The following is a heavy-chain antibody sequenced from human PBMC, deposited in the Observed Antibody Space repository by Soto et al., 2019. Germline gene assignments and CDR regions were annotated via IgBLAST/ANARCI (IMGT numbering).Heavy chain of an antibody. J-gene: IGHJ4*02. CDR3: ARAVGPFDY. Sequence: QVQLVESGGGVVQPGRSLRLSCAASGFIFSVYGMHWVRQAPGKGLEWVAVIWNDGSNKYYGDSVKGRFTISRDNSKSTLFLRMNSLRADDTAVYYCARAVGPFDYWGQGTLVTVSS. CDR2: IWNDGSNK. CDR1: GFIFSVYG. D-gene: IGHD3-16*01. V-gene: IGHV3-33*01.